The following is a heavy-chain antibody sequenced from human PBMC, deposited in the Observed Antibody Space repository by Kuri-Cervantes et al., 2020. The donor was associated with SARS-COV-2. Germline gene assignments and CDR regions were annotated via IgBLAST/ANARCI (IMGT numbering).Heavy chain of an antibody. Sequence: GESLKISCKGSGYSFTSYWIGWVRQMPGKGLEWMGIIYPGDSDTRDSPSFQGQVIISADKSINTAFLQWSSLKASATAMYYCARRAYGEQVDYYYMDVWGKGTTVTVSS. CDR3: ARRAYGEQVDYYYMDV. V-gene: IGHV5-51*01. D-gene: IGHD4-17*01. J-gene: IGHJ6*03. CDR2: IYPGDSDT. CDR1: GYSFTSYW.